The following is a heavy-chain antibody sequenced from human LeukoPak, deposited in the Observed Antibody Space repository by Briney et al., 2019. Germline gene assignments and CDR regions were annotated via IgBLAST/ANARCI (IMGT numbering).Heavy chain of an antibody. CDR1: ELIFSTYS. J-gene: IGHJ3*02. CDR3: AKDGGLGGVPVDVFDI. Sequence: GGSLRLSSAASELIFSTYSMTWVRQAPRQGPERVAGISASEYTYYGDSVKCRFTISRDNSKNTLYLQLNNLRDEDTAIYYCAKDGGLGGVPVDVFDIWGQGTMVTVSS. CDR2: ISASEYT. D-gene: IGHD3-16*01. V-gene: IGHV3-23*01.